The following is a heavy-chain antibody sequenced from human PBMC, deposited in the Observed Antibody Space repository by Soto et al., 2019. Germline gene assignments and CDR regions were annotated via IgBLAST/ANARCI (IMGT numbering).Heavy chain of an antibody. J-gene: IGHJ3*02. D-gene: IGHD3-22*01. CDR3: ARPVLYYYDSSVMAFDI. Sequence: ASVKVSCKASGYTFTSYGISWVRQAPGQGLEWMGWISAYNGNTNYAQKLKGRVTMTTDTSTSTDYMELRSLRSDDTSVYYCARPVLYYYDSSVMAFDIWGQGTMVTVSS. CDR2: ISAYNGNT. V-gene: IGHV1-18*04. CDR1: GYTFTSYG.